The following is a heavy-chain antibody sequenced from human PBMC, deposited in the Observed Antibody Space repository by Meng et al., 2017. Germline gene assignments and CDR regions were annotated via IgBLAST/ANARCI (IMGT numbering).Heavy chain of an antibody. D-gene: IGHD6-13*01. V-gene: IGHV1-2*06. J-gene: IGHJ4*02. Sequence: QVQPGHAGPEVKKPGASVKLSCKPSGYTFAAYWIHWLRQAPGQGLEWMGRIDPNNDHTQYAQNFQGRVTMTSDTSISTVYMELNGLRSDDTAVYYCARDEDISAAGKLFGDYWGQGTLVTVSS. CDR2: IDPNNDHT. CDR3: ARDEDISAAGKLFGDY. CDR1: GYTFAAYW.